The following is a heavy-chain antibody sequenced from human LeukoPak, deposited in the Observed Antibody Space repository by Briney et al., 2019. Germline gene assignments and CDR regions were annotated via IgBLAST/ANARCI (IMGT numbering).Heavy chain of an antibody. J-gene: IGHJ4*02. CDR1: GYTFTGYY. D-gene: IGHD3-22*01. V-gene: IGHV1-2*02. CDR3: ARILKYYYDSSGYGPFDY. Sequence: GASVKVSCMASGYTFTGYYMHWVRQAPGQGLEWMGWINPNSGGTNYAQKFQGRVTMTRDTSISTAYMELSRLRSDDTAVYYCARILKYYYDSSGYGPFDYWGQGTLVTVSS. CDR2: INPNSGGT.